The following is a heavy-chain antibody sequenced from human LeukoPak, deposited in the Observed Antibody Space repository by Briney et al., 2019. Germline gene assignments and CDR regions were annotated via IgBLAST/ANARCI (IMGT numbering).Heavy chain of an antibody. CDR2: ISDIGST. V-gene: IGHV4-59*01. CDR1: GGSLTRYY. CDR3: ARDVFRGFDS. Sequence: PSETLSLTCTVSGGSLTRYYWSWLRQPPGEGLEWIGYISDIGSTNSNPSLKSRVTMSLDTSKNQFSLKVSSVTAADTAVYYCARDVFRGFDSWGQGTLVTVSS. J-gene: IGHJ4*02. D-gene: IGHD2-21*01.